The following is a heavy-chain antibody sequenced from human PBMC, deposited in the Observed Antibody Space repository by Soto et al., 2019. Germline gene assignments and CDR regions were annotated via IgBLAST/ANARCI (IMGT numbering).Heavy chain of an antibody. Sequence: GGSLRLSCAAFGFNFRVSWMYWFRLAPGKGPVWVTRVHPDGSHTDHADYVQGRFIVSRDNAKSTLHLQMSGLRLDDTALYFCVRGSNGWSGFDYWGQGSQVTVSS. CDR2: VHPDGSHT. D-gene: IGHD6-19*01. CDR1: GFNFRVSW. V-gene: IGHV3-74*01. J-gene: IGHJ4*02. CDR3: VRGSNGWSGFDY.